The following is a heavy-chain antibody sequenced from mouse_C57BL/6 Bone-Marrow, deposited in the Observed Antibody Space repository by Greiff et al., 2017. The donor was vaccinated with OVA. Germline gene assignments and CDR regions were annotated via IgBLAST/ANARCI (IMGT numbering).Heavy chain of an antibody. Sequence: EVMLVESGGGLVKPGGSLKLSCAASGFTFSSYAMSWVRQTPEKRLEWVATISDGGSYTYYPDNVKGRFTISRDNAKNNLYLQMSHLKSEDTAMYYCARADWDDFDYWGQGTTLTVSS. D-gene: IGHD4-1*01. J-gene: IGHJ2*01. CDR2: ISDGGSYT. CDR1: GFTFSSYA. V-gene: IGHV5-4*03. CDR3: ARADWDDFDY.